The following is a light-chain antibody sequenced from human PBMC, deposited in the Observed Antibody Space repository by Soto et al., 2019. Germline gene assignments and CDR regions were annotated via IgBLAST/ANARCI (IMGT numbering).Light chain of an antibody. CDR2: DAS. V-gene: IGKV1-17*03. CDR3: LQHTNFPLT. CDR1: QGISNH. Sequence: DIQMTQSPSAMSASVGDRVTITCRASQGISNHLVWFQQRPGKVPKRLIYDASSLQTAVPSRFSGSGSGTDFTLTISSLQPEDFATYYCLQHTNFPLTFGQGTRLEAK. J-gene: IGKJ5*01.